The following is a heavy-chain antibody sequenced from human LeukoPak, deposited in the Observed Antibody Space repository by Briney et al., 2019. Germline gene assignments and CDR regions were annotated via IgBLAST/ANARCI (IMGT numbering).Heavy chain of an antibody. CDR1: GFTFSDYY. CDR3: ARVNRVTAIQELDY. CDR2: ISSSGSTI. V-gene: IGHV3-11*01. Sequence: GGSLRLSCAASGFTFSDYYITWIRQAPGKGLEWVSCISSSGSTIFYADSAKGRFTISRDNAKSSLFLQMNSLRAEDTAVYYCARVNRVTAIQELDYWGQGTLVTVSS. J-gene: IGHJ4*02. D-gene: IGHD2-21*02.